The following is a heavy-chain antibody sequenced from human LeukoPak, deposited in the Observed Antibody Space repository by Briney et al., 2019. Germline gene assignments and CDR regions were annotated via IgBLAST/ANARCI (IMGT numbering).Heavy chain of an antibody. J-gene: IGHJ4*02. D-gene: IGHD2-2*02. CDR2: INPNSGGT. CDR1: GYTFTGYY. CDR3: ASTVVPAAIRFDY. Sequence: ASVKVSCKASGYTFTGYYMHWVRQAPGQGLEWMGWINPNSGGTNYAQKFQGRVTMTRGTSISTAYMELSRLRSDDTAVYYCASTVVPAAIRFDYWGQGTLVTVSS. V-gene: IGHV1-2*02.